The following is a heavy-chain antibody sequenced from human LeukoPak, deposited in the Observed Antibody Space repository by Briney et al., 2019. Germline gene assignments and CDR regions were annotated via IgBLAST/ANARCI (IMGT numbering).Heavy chain of an antibody. D-gene: IGHD2-15*01. J-gene: IGHJ3*02. CDR1: GFTFSSYS. CDR2: ISSSSSYI. CDR3: ARRATSDYCSGGSCSRAFDI. Sequence: GGSLRLSCAASGFTFSSYSMNWVRQAPGKGLEWVSSISSSSSYIYYADSVKGRFTISRDNAKNSLYLQMNSLGAEDTAVYYCARRATSDYCSGGSCSRAFDIWGQGTMVTVSS. V-gene: IGHV3-21*01.